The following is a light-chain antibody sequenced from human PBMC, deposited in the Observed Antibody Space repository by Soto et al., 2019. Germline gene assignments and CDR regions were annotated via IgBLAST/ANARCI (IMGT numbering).Light chain of an antibody. CDR3: CSYAGSSTFRVL. J-gene: IGLJ7*01. CDR1: SSDVGGYNY. V-gene: IGLV2-11*01. CDR2: DVT. Sequence: QSALTQPRSVSGSPGQSVTISCTGTSSDVGGYNYVSWYQQHPGKAPKLMIYDVTKRPSWVPDRFSGSKSGNTASLTISGLQAADEAAYYCCSYAGSSTFRVLFGGGTQLTVL.